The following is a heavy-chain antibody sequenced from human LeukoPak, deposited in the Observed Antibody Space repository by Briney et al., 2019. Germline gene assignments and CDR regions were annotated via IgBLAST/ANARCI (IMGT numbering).Heavy chain of an antibody. Sequence: SETLSLTCTVSGNSISSGGYYWGWIRQPPGKGLEWIGSIYHSGSTYYNPSLKSRVTISVDTSNNQFSLKLSSVTAADTAVYYCARSCDFWSSDYFDYWGQGTLVTVSS. J-gene: IGHJ4*02. V-gene: IGHV4-38-2*02. D-gene: IGHD3-3*01. CDR1: GNSISSGGYY. CDR2: IYHSGST. CDR3: ARSCDFWSSDYFDY.